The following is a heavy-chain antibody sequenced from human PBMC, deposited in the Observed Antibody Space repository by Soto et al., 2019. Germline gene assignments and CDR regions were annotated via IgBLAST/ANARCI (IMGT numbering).Heavy chain of an antibody. V-gene: IGHV1-69*13. CDR1: GGTFSSYA. D-gene: IGHD3-3*01. J-gene: IGHJ6*02. CDR3: ARAGQDYDFWSGYLMGRYGMDV. CDR2: IIPIFGTA. Sequence: SVKVSCKASGGTFSSYAISWVRQAPGQGLEWMGGIIPIFGTANYAQKFQGRVTITADESTSTAYMELSSLRSEDTAVYYCARAGQDYDFWSGYLMGRYGMDVWGQGTTVTVSS.